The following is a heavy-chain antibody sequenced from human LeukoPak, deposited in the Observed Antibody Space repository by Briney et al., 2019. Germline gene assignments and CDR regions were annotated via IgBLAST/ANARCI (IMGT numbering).Heavy chain of an antibody. CDR2: INHSGST. V-gene: IGHV4-34*01. D-gene: IGHD3-3*01. Sequence: KASETLSLTCADYGGSFSGSSWSWIRQPPGKGLGWIGEINHSGSTNYNASLESRVTISVDTSKNQFSLKLRSVTAADTALYYCARHVGTIFGVVINSFDYWGQGIRVIVSS. CDR1: GGSFSGSS. CDR3: ARHVGTIFGVVINSFDY. J-gene: IGHJ4*02.